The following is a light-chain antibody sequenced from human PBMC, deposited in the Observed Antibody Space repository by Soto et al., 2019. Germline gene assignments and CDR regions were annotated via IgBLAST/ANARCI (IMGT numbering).Light chain of an antibody. CDR1: QDISNY. J-gene: IGKJ5*01. Sequence: DIQMTQSPSSLSASVGDRVTITCQASQDISNYLNWYQQKPGKAPKLLIYDASNLETGVPSRFSGSGSGTDFPFTISSLQPEDIATYYCQQYDNPPITFGQGTPLEIK. V-gene: IGKV1-33*01. CDR3: QQYDNPPIT. CDR2: DAS.